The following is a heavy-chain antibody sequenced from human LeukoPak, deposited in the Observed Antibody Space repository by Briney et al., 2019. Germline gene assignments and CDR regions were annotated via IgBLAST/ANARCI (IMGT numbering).Heavy chain of an antibody. D-gene: IGHD2-21*02. CDR1: GFTFSDYY. J-gene: IGHJ4*02. CDR3: ATGYCGGDCYEFDY. Sequence: PGGSLRLSCAASGFTFSDYYMSWIRQAPGKGLEWVSYISSSGSTIYYAGSVKGRFTISRDNAKNSLYLQMNSLRAEDTAVYYCATGYCGGDCYEFDYWGQGTLVTVSS. V-gene: IGHV3-11*04. CDR2: ISSSGSTI.